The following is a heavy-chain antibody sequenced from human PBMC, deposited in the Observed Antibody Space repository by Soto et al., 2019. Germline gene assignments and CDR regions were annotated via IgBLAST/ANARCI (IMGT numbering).Heavy chain of an antibody. CDR3: TRMAGYDSRGYDYYYGMDF. CDR2: INPSGGST. CDR1: GYTFPIYY. D-gene: IGHD3-22*01. V-gene: IGHV1-46*01. Sequence: SVKVSCKASGYTFPIYYMHWVRQVPGQGLEWMGIINPSGGSTIYAQKFPGRVAMTRDTSTSTVYMELSSIRSEDTAVYYCTRMAGYDSRGYDYYYGMDFWGQGTTVTVSS. J-gene: IGHJ6*02.